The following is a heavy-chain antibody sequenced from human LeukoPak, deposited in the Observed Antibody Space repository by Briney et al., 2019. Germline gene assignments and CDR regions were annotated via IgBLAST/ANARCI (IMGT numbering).Heavy chain of an antibody. Sequence: GASVKVSCKASGGTFSSYAISWVRQAPGQGLEWMGGIIPIFGTANYAQKFQGRVTITTDESTSTAYMELRSLTSDDTAVYYCARGSASNWPVDYWGQGTLVTVS. CDR2: IIPIFGTA. D-gene: IGHD6-13*01. CDR3: ARGSASNWPVDY. CDR1: GGTFSSYA. V-gene: IGHV1-69*05. J-gene: IGHJ4*02.